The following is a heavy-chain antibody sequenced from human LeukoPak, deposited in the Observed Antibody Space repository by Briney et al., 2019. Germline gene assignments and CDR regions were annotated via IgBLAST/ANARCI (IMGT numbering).Heavy chain of an antibody. CDR1: GFTFSSYG. V-gene: IGHV3-33*01. D-gene: IGHD3-22*01. CDR2: IWYDGSKK. CDR3: ARMGYYDSSLDI. J-gene: IGHJ3*02. Sequence: GGSLRLSCAASGFTFSSYGMQWVRQAPGKGLERVAVIWYDGSKKYYVDSVKGRFTISRDNSKNTLYLQMNSLRAEDTAVFYCARMGYYDSSLDIWGQGTMVTVSS.